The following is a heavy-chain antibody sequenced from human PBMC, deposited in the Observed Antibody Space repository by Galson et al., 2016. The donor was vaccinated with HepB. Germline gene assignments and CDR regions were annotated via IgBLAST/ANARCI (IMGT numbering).Heavy chain of an antibody. J-gene: IGHJ4*02. CDR1: GYTFTNYG. D-gene: IGHD3-10*01. Sequence: SVKVSCKASGYTFTNYGISWVRQAPGQGLEWMGWISTYNGNTNYAQKLQGRVTMTTDTSTSTAYMELKGLRSDDTAVYYCARGGEGQWVSGEWGQGTLVTVSS. CDR2: ISTYNGNT. CDR3: ARGGEGQWVSGE. V-gene: IGHV1-18*01.